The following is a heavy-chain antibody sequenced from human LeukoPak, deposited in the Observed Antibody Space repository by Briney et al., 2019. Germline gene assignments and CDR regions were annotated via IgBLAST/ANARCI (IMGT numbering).Heavy chain of an antibody. D-gene: IGHD3-22*01. CDR1: GFTFSSYW. Sequence: GGSLRLSCAASGFTFSSYWMHWVRQAPGRGLVWVSRINSDGSSTSYADSVKGRFTISRDNAKNTLYLQMNCLRAEDTAVYYCARGANYYDSSGPPNWFDPWGQGTLVTVSS. J-gene: IGHJ5*02. V-gene: IGHV3-74*01. CDR3: ARGANYYDSSGPPNWFDP. CDR2: INSDGSST.